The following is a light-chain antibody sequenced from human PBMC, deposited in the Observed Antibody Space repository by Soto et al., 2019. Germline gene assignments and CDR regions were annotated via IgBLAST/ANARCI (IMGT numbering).Light chain of an antibody. V-gene: IGKV1-5*01. CDR2: DAS. CDR1: QRISTW. CDR3: QQYNSSPWT. Sequence: DIQTTQPPATLSASVGDGVTITCRASQRISTWLEWYQQKPGKAPKLLIYDASNLETGVPSRFSGSGSGTDFTFTISSLQPEDIETYYCQQYNSSPWTLGQGTKVDIK. J-gene: IGKJ1*01.